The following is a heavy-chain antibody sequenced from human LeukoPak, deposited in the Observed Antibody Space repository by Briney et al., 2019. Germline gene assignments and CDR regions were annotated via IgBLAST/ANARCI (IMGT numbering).Heavy chain of an antibody. CDR1: GFTFSSYA. J-gene: IGHJ4*02. V-gene: IGHV3-23*01. CDR2: ISGSDRST. D-gene: IGHD1-26*01. Sequence: GGSLRLSCAASGFTFSSYAMTWVRQAPGKGLEWVSGISGSDRSTYYADSVKGRFTISRDNSKNTLYLQMNSLRAEDTAVYYCAKDRIVGTKPYYFDYWGQGTLVTVSS. CDR3: AKDRIVGTKPYYFDY.